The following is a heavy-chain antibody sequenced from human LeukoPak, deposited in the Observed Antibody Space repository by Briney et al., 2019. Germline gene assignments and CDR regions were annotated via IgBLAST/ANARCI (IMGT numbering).Heavy chain of an antibody. J-gene: IGHJ4*02. CDR2: IHYSGTT. D-gene: IGHD6-13*01. CDR1: GGSISSSISTNY. CDR3: ARKGTIAPTGASHSDY. V-gene: IGHV4-39*01. Sequence: SETLSLTCTVSGGSISSSISTNYWNWVRQPPGTGLEWIGSIHYSGTTYYNPSLESRATISVDTSKNQFSVKLTSVTAADTAVYYCARKGTIAPTGASHSDYWGQGTLVTVSS.